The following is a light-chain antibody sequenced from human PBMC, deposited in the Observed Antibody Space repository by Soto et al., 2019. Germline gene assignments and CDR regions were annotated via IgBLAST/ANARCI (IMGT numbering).Light chain of an antibody. J-gene: IGKJ3*01. V-gene: IGKV1-39*01. Sequence: DIKMTQSPSSLSASIGDRVTMTCRASQSISTFLNWYRQRPGKAPELLIYSASILQTGVPARVSGSATGTDFTLIISSLHLEDVGTYFCQQSYSTPHFTFGPGTKVDLK. CDR3: QQSYSTPHFT. CDR2: SAS. CDR1: QSISTF.